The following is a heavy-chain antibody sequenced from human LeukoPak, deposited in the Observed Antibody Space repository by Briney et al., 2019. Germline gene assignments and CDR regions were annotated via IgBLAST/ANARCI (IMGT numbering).Heavy chain of an antibody. Sequence: GGSLRLSCAASGFTFSSYSMNWVRQAPGKGLEWVSSISSSSSYIYYADSVKGRFTISRDNAKNSLYLQMNSLRAEDTAVYYCASSGDYYGSGSYGAFDIWGQGTMVTVSS. CDR1: GFTFSSYS. V-gene: IGHV3-21*01. D-gene: IGHD3-10*01. CDR3: ASSGDYYGSGSYGAFDI. J-gene: IGHJ3*02. CDR2: ISSSSSYI.